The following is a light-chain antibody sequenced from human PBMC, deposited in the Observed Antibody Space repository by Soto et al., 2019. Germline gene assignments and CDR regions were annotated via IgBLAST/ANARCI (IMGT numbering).Light chain of an antibody. CDR1: NYNIGIGY. Sequence: QSVLTQPPSTSGTPGQGVTISCSGGNYNIGIGYVYWYQQLPGAAPKLLIYKTNQRSAGVPDRFSASKSGTSASLAISGLRSEDEADYSCAAWDDSLRASVFGSGTKVTVL. J-gene: IGLJ1*01. V-gene: IGLV1-47*01. CDR2: KTN. CDR3: AAWDDSLRASV.